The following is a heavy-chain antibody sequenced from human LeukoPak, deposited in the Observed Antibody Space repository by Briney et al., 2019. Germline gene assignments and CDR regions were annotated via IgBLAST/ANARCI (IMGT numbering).Heavy chain of an antibody. V-gene: IGHV3-49*03. CDR2: IRSKAYGGTT. Sequence: GGSLRLSCTASGFTFGDYAMSWFRQAPGKGLEWVGFIRSKAYGGTTEYAASVKGRFTISRDDSKSIAYLQMNSLKTEDTAVYYCTRAYSAFGGVIDLDYWGQGTLVTVSS. CDR3: TRAYSAFGGVIDLDY. J-gene: IGHJ4*02. D-gene: IGHD3-16*02. CDR1: GFTFGDYA.